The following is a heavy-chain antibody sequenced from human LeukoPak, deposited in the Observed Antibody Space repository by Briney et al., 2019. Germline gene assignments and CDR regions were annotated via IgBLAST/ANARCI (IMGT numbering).Heavy chain of an antibody. CDR1: GFTFSDYF. J-gene: IGHJ3*02. CDR3: ARVLMVYASSAYGFDI. V-gene: IGHV3-21*01. D-gene: IGHD2-8*01. Sequence: GGSLRLSCAASGFTFSDYFMNWVRQAPGKGLEYVSSISGSSRHIYYADSVKGRFTISRDNTKSSLYLQMNSLRAEDTAVYYCARVLMVYASSAYGFDIWGQGTMVTVSS. CDR2: ISGSSRHI.